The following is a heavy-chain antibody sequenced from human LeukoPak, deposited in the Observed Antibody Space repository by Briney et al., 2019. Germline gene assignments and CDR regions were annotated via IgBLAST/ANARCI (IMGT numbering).Heavy chain of an antibody. D-gene: IGHD6-13*01. CDR3: ARLAIAAAVDYYYGMDV. V-gene: IGHV1-46*01. CDR2: INPSGGST. J-gene: IGHJ6*02. Sequence: ASVKVSCKASGYTFTSYDINWVRQAPGQGLEWMGIINPSGGSTSYAQKFQGRVTMTRDTSTSTVYMELSSLRSEDTAVYYCARLAIAAAVDYYYGMDVWGQGTTVTVSS. CDR1: GYTFTSYD.